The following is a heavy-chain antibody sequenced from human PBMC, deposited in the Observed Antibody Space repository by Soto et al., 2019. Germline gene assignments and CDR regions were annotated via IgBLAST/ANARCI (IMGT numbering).Heavy chain of an antibody. V-gene: IGHV3-53*01. CDR3: ARVNTTLVDHFDC. J-gene: IGHJ4*02. Sequence: GGSLRLSCVVSGFSVSGSSIFWVRQATGKGLEWVSLMHRGGSTDNADSVKGRFTTSRDKSKNTLYLHMNGLRVEDTAVYYCARVNTTLVDHFDCWGQGTMVTVSS. CDR2: MHRGGST. CDR1: GFSVSGSS. D-gene: IGHD5-18*01.